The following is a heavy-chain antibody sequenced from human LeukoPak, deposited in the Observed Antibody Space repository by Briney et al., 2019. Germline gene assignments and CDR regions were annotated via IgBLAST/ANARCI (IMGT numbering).Heavy chain of an antibody. CDR3: ARRTFGGVIAY. CDR2: INHSGST. Sequence: SETLSLTCTVSGGSISSSSYYWSWIRQPPGKGLEWIGEINHSGSTNYSPSLKSRVTLSVDTSKNQFSLRLGSVTAADTAVYYCARRTFGGVIAYWGQGTLVTVSS. D-gene: IGHD3-16*02. J-gene: IGHJ4*02. V-gene: IGHV4-39*07. CDR1: GGSISSSSYY.